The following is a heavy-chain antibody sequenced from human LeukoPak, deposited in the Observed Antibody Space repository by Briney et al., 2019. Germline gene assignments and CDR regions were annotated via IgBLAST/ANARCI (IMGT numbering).Heavy chain of an antibody. CDR2: IKPSDGST. J-gene: IGHJ4*02. D-gene: IGHD1-26*01. V-gene: IGHV1-46*04. CDR1: GYTFSSYY. Sequence: ASVKVSCKASGYTFSSYYIHWVRQTPGQGLEWMGIIKPSDGSTSYGQKLQGRVTMTRDMSTSTVYMELSSLRSGDTAVYYCATGELLQMGNDYWGQGTLVTVSS. CDR3: ATGELLQMGNDY.